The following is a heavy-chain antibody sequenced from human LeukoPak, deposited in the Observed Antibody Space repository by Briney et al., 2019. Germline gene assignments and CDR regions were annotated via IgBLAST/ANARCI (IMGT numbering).Heavy chain of an antibody. Sequence: GGSLRLSCAASGFTFSSYSMNWVRQAPGKGLEWVSSISSSSSYIYYADSVKGRFTISRDNAKNSLYLQMNSLRAEDTAVYYCARVGYYDSSGYRSFDCWGQGTLVTVSS. D-gene: IGHD3-22*01. CDR2: ISSSSSYI. CDR3: ARVGYYDSSGYRSFDC. CDR1: GFTFSSYS. V-gene: IGHV3-21*01. J-gene: IGHJ4*02.